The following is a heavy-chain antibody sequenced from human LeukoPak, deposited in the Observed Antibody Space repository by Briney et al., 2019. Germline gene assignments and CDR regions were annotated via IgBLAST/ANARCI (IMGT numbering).Heavy chain of an antibody. Sequence: EASVKVSCKASGYIFTGYALHWVRQAPGQRPEWMGWINAGKGNTKYSQKFQGRVTITRDTSASTAYMEVSSLRSEDTAVYHCARTQGVFYGGNSGAFDIWGQGTVVTVSS. V-gene: IGHV1-3*01. CDR2: INAGKGNT. CDR3: ARTQGVFYGGNSGAFDI. J-gene: IGHJ3*02. D-gene: IGHD4-23*01. CDR1: GYIFTGYA.